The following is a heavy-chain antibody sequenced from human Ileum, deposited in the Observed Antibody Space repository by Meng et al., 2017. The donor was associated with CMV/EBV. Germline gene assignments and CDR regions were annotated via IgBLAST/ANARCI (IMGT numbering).Heavy chain of an antibody. J-gene: IGHJ6*02. D-gene: IGHD6-19*01. CDR3: ATPVSSGPYYYGMDV. Sequence: GESLKISCKGSGYSFSSYSMNWVRQAPGKGLEWVSSISSSSSYIYYADSVKGRFTISRDNAKNSLYLQMNSLRAEDTDVYYCATPVSSGPYYYGMDVWGQGNTVTVSS. CDR1: GYSFSSYS. CDR2: ISSSSSYI. V-gene: IGHV3-21*01.